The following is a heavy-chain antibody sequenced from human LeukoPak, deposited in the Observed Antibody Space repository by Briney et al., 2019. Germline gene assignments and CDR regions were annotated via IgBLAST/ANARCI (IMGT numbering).Heavy chain of an antibody. CDR3: ARGRILWFGELSSKKYNWFDP. D-gene: IGHD3-10*01. CDR1: GGSISSSSYY. J-gene: IGHJ5*02. Sequence: KASETLSLTCTVSGGSISSSSYYWGWIRQPPGKGLEWIGSIYYSGSTYYNPSLKCRVTISVDTSKNQFSLKLSSVTAADTAVYYCARGRILWFGELSSKKYNWFDPWGQGTLVTVSS. V-gene: IGHV4-39*07. CDR2: IYYSGST.